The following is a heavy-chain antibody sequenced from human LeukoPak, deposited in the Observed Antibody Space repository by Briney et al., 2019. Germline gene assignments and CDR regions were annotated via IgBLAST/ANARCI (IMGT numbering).Heavy chain of an antibody. Sequence: SAVKVSCKASGYTFTSYDINWVRQATGQGLEWMGWMNPNSGNTGYAQKFQGRVTITRNTSISTAYMELSSLRSEDTAVYYCARARIAARPEDYYYYMDVWGKGTTVTVSS. J-gene: IGHJ6*03. CDR2: MNPNSGNT. D-gene: IGHD6-6*01. CDR1: GYTFTSYD. V-gene: IGHV1-8*03. CDR3: ARARIAARPEDYYYYMDV.